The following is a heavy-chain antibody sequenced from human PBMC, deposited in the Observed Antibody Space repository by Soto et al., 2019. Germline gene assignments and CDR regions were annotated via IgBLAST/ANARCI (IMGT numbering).Heavy chain of an antibody. V-gene: IGHV4-39*02. D-gene: IGHD6-19*01. CDR3: ARDPHTDSSGWIHPDWYFDL. CDR2: MYYSGST. J-gene: IGHJ2*01. CDR1: GVSITTSSYF. Sequence: QLQLQESGPGLVKPSETLSLTCTVSGVSITTSSYFWGWIRQPPGKGLEWIGSMYYSGSTYYNPSLKSRVTISVDTSKNQFSLKLTSVTAADTAVYYCARDPHTDSSGWIHPDWYFDLWGRGTLVTVSS.